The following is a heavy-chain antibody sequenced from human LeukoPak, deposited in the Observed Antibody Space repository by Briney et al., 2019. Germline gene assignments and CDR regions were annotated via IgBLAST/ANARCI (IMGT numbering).Heavy chain of an antibody. Sequence: GASVKVSFKASGYTFTDYYMHWVRQAPGQGLEWMGWINPHSGGTNYAQKFQGRVTMTRDTSISTAYMELRRLTSDDTAVYYCARARYSSGWYHFDYWGQGALVSVSS. CDR1: GYTFTDYY. V-gene: IGHV1-2*02. D-gene: IGHD6-13*01. J-gene: IGHJ4*02. CDR3: ARARYSSGWYHFDY. CDR2: INPHSGGT.